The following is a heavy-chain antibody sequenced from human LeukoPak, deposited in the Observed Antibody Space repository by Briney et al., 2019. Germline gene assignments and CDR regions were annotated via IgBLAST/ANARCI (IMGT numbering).Heavy chain of an antibody. V-gene: IGHV3-23*01. Sequence: GGSLRLSCAASGFTFSSYGMSWVRQAPGKGLEWVSAISGSGGSTYYADSVKGRFTISRDNSKNTLYLQMNSLRAEDTAVYYCAKDRGRPYFDWLLSPDAFDIWGQGTMVTVSS. CDR1: GFTFSSYG. CDR2: ISGSGGST. D-gene: IGHD3-9*01. CDR3: AKDRGRPYFDWLLSPDAFDI. J-gene: IGHJ3*02.